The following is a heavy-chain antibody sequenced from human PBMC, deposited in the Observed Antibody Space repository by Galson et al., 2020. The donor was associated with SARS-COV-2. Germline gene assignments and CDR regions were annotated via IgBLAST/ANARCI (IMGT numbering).Heavy chain of an antibody. V-gene: IGHV1-2*02. Sequence: ASVKLSCKASGYTFTAQYLHWLRQAPGQGLESMGWINPKTGDTNYRQKFQGRVVMTRDTSINTAYMELGSLTSDDTAIYYCASKHCEITDCQLPAFDYWGQRTLVTVGS. D-gene: IGHD2-21*01. CDR3: ASKHCEITDCQLPAFDY. J-gene: IGHJ4*02. CDR1: GYTFTAQY. CDR2: INPKTGDT.